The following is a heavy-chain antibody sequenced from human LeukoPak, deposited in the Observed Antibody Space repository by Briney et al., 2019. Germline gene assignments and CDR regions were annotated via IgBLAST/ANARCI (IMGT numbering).Heavy chain of an antibody. CDR1: GFTFSDYY. V-gene: IGHV3-11*01. D-gene: IGHD3-9*01. Sequence: GGSLRLSCAASGFTFSDYYMGWIRQAPGKGLEWVSYISSSGSTIYYADSVKGRFTISRDNAKNSLYLQMNSLRAKDTAVYYCARVRYDILTGYLSYYYYYMDVWGKGTTVTVSS. CDR2: ISSSGSTI. J-gene: IGHJ6*03. CDR3: ARVRYDILTGYLSYYYYYMDV.